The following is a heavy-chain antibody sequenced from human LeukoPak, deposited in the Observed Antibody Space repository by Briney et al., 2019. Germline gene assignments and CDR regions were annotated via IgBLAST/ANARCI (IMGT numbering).Heavy chain of an antibody. CDR1: GFTVSSNY. CDR3: ARDKKQTNYYDSSGLNR. V-gene: IGHV3-66*01. Sequence: GGSLRLSCAASGFTVSSNYMSWVRQAPGKGLEWVSVIYSGGSTYYADSVKGRFTISRDNSKNTLYLQMNSLRAEDTAVYYCARDKKQTNYYDSSGLNRWGQGTLVTVSS. D-gene: IGHD3-22*01. J-gene: IGHJ4*02. CDR2: IYSGGST.